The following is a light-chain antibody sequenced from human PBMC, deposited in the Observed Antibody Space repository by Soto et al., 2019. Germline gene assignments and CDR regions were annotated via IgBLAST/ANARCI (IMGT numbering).Light chain of an antibody. Sequence: QAVVTQEPSLAESPGGTVTLTCASTTGAVTSGSYPNWFQQKPGQAPRALIYNTDNKHSWTPARFSGSLLGGKAALSLSGVQPEDEAQYYCLLYSGGVVVFGGGTKVTVL. CDR2: NTD. CDR3: LLYSGGVVV. CDR1: TGAVTSGSY. J-gene: IGLJ3*02. V-gene: IGLV7-43*01.